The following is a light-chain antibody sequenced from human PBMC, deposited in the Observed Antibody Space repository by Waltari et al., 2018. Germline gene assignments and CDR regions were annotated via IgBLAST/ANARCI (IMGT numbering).Light chain of an antibody. V-gene: IGLV1-47*01. J-gene: IGLJ2*01. CDR3: AAWDDSLRGVL. CDR1: RSNIGSNY. Sequence: QSVLTQPPSASGTPGQRVTISRSGSRSNIGSNYVYWFQQFPGTAPKLLMHRKNQRPSGVPDRFAGSKSGTSASLAISGLRSEDEADYYCAAWDDSLRGVLFGGGTKLTVL. CDR2: RKN.